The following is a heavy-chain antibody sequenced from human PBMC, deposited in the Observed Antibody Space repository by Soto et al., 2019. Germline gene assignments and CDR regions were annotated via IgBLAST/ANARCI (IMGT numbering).Heavy chain of an antibody. CDR1: GGTFSSYA. J-gene: IGHJ6*02. CDR3: ARHLGGNHYYYGMDV. D-gene: IGHD3-16*01. CDR2: IIPIFGTA. Sequence: QVQLVQSGAEVKKPGSPVKVSCKASGGTFSSYAISWVRQAPGQGLEWMGGIIPIFGTADYAQKFQGRVTITADESTSTAYMDLSSLRSEDTAVYYCARHLGGNHYYYGMDVWGQGTTVTVSS. V-gene: IGHV1-69*12.